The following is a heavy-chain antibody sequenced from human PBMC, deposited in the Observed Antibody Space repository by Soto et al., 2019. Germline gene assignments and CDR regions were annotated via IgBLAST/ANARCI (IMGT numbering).Heavy chain of an antibody. CDR3: ARGGGPYVWFNEF. Sequence: QEQLVQSGAEVKKPGSSVKVSCKDSGGLFSSFAISWVRQAPGQGLEWMGGIIPVFGTTNYAQKFQGRVTITADESTNTDYMELSSLTSDDTAMYYCARGGGPYVWFNEFWGQGTQFTVSS. V-gene: IGHV1-69*01. D-gene: IGHD3-16*01. CDR1: GGLFSSFA. J-gene: IGHJ4*02. CDR2: IIPVFGTT.